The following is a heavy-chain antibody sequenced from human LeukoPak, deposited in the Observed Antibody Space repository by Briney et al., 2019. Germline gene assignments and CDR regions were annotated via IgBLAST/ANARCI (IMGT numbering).Heavy chain of an antibody. CDR1: GYTFTSYA. Sequence: ASVKVSCKASGYTFTSYAMNWVRQAPGRGLEWMGWINTNTGNPTYAQGFTGRFVFSLDTSVSTAYLQISSLKAEDTAVYYCARDERTYYYDSSADWFDPWGQGTLVTVSS. CDR2: INTNTGNP. J-gene: IGHJ5*02. D-gene: IGHD3-22*01. V-gene: IGHV7-4-1*02. CDR3: ARDERTYYYDSSADWFDP.